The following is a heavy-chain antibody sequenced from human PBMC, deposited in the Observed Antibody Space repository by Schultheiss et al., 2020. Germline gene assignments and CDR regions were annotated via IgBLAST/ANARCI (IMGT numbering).Heavy chain of an antibody. J-gene: IGHJ3*02. CDR2: IWYDGSNK. CDR1: GFTFSSYG. V-gene: IGHV3-33*01. Sequence: GGSLRLSCAASGFTFSSYGMHWVRQAPGKGLEWVAVIWYDGSNKYYADSVKGRFTISRDNSKNTLYLQMNSLRAEDTAVYYCAREQGPYTSSWYDAFDIWGQGTMVTGSS. CDR3: AREQGPYTSSWYDAFDI. D-gene: IGHD6-13*01.